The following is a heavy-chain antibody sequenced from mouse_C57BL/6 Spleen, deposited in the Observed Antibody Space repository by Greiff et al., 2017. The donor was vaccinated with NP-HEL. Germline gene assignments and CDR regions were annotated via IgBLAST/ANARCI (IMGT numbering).Heavy chain of an antibody. CDR3: AREERFAY. J-gene: IGHJ3*01. Sequence: DVKLQESGPGLVKPSPSLSLTCSVTGYSITSGYYWNWIRQFPGNKLEWMGYISYDGSNNYNPSLKNRISITRDTSKNQFFLKLNSVTTEDTATYYCAREERFAYWGQGTLVTVSA. V-gene: IGHV3-6*01. CDR1: GYSITSGYY. CDR2: ISYDGSN.